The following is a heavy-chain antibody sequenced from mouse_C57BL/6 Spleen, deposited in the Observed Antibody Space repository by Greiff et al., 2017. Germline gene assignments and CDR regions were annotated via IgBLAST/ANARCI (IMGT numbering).Heavy chain of an antibody. CDR3: ARYDGYYYFDY. CDR1: GYTFTSYW. J-gene: IGHJ2*01. CDR2: IHPNSGST. D-gene: IGHD2-3*01. V-gene: IGHV1-64*01. Sequence: VQLQQPGAELVKPGASVKLSCKASGYTFTSYWMHWVKQRPGQGLEWIGMIHPNSGSTNYNEKFKSKATLTVDKSSSTAYMQLSSLTSEDSAVYYCARYDGYYYFDYWGQGTTLTVSS.